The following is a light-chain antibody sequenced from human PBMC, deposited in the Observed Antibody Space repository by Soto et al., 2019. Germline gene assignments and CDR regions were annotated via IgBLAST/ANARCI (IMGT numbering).Light chain of an antibody. CDR1: SSDVGGYNY. CDR2: DVS. CDR3: SSYTSGFYV. J-gene: IGLJ1*01. V-gene: IGLV2-14*01. Sequence: SLLTQPASVSGSPGQSITISCTGTSSDVGGYNYVSWYQQHPGKAPKLMIYDVSDRPSGVSNRFSGSKSGNTASLTISGLQAEDEADYYCSSYTSGFYVFGTGTKVTVL.